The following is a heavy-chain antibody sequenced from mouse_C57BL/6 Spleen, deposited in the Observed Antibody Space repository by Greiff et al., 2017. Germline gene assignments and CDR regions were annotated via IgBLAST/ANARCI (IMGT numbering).Heavy chain of an antibody. CDR2: IYPSDSET. Sequence: QVQLQQPGAELVRPASSVKLSCKASGYTFTSSWLDWVKQRPGQGLEWIGNIYPSDSETHYNQKFKDKATLTVDKSSSTAYMQLSSLTSEDSAVYYCARGGWLLHNYAMDYWGQGTSVTGSS. J-gene: IGHJ4*01. CDR1: GYTFTSSW. CDR3: ARGGWLLHNYAMDY. D-gene: IGHD2-3*01. V-gene: IGHV1-61*01.